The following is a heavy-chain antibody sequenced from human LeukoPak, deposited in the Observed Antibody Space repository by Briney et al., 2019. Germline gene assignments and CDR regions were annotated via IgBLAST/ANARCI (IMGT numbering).Heavy chain of an antibody. J-gene: IGHJ4*02. V-gene: IGHV1-2*02. CDR3: ARDPGTGGFWSGDDY. CDR2: INPNSGGT. D-gene: IGHD3-3*01. Sequence: ASVKVSCKASGYTFTGYYMHWVRQAPGQGLEWMGWINPNSGGTNYAQKFQGRATMTRDTSISTAYMELSRLRSDDTAVYYCARDPGTGGFWSGDDYWGQGTLVTVSS. CDR1: GYTFTGYY.